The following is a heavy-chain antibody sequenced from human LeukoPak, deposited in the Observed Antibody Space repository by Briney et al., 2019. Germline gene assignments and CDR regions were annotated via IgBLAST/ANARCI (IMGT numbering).Heavy chain of an antibody. V-gene: IGHV3-48*03. CDR2: ISNSDTTI. J-gene: IGHJ4*02. Sequence: GGSLRLSCAASGITFSSYEMNWVRQAPGKGLQWVSYISNSDTTIFYADSVKGRFTISRDNAKNSLYLQMNSLRAEDTAVYYCARRYGGYGDYWGQGTLVTVSS. CDR3: ARRYGGYGDY. CDR1: GITFSSYE. D-gene: IGHD4-17*01.